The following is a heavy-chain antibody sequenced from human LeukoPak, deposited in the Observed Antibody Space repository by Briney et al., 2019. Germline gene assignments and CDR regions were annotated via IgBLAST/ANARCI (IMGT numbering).Heavy chain of an antibody. Sequence: PGRSLRLSCSASGFTFSSYAMHWVRQAPGKGLEWVAVISYDGSNKYYADSVKGRFTISRDNSKNTLYLQMNSLRAEDTAVYYCARGGSGSYYNWFDPWGQGTLVTVSS. D-gene: IGHD3-10*01. CDR2: ISYDGSNK. CDR1: GFTFSSYA. CDR3: ARGGSGSYYNWFDP. J-gene: IGHJ5*02. V-gene: IGHV3-30-3*01.